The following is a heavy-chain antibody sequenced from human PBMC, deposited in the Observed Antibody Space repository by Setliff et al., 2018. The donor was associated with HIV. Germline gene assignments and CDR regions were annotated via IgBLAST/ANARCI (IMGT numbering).Heavy chain of an antibody. D-gene: IGHD6-19*01. J-gene: IGHJ4*02. CDR2: IYYTGST. V-gene: IGHV4-61*08. Sequence: SETLSLTCTVSGGSISSGGYYWNWIRQHPGKGLEWIGYIYYTGSTYYSPSLKSRVTISIHTSENRFSLRLNPVTAADTAVYYCASQPAYSTDWYPPGYFDHWGQGTLVTVSS. CDR1: GGSISSGGYY. CDR3: ASQPAYSTDWYPPGYFDH.